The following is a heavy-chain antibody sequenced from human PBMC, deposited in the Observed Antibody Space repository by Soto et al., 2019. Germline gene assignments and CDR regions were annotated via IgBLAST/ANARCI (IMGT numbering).Heavy chain of an antibody. V-gene: IGHV3-23*01. J-gene: IGHJ5*02. D-gene: IGHD2-2*01. Sequence: EVQLLESGGGLVQPGGSLRLSCAASGFTFSSYAMSWVRQAPGKGLEWVSAISGSGGSTYYADSVKGRFTISRDNSKNTLYLQMNSLRAEDTAVYYCARDWTSPSCVSTSCPRGGWFDPWGQGTLLTVSS. CDR1: GFTFSSYA. CDR3: ARDWTSPSCVSTSCPRGGWFDP. CDR2: ISGSGGST.